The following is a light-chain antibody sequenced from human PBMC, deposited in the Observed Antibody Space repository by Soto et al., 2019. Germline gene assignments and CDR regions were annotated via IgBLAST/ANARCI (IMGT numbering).Light chain of an antibody. Sequence: SVLTQPASVSGSPGESITISCTGTSSDVGAYNYVSWYQQHPAKVPKLMIYDVSNRPSGVSDRFSGSKSGNTASLTISGLQAEDVTDYSCSSYTSITTYVFGTVSMVTVL. V-gene: IGLV2-14*01. J-gene: IGLJ1*01. CDR1: SSDVGAYNY. CDR3: SSYTSITTYV. CDR2: DVS.